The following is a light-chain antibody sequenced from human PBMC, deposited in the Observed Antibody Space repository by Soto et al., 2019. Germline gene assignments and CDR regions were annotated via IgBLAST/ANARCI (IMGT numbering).Light chain of an antibody. CDR3: QQYDTSPLT. CDR2: GAS. Sequence: EMVLTQSPGTLSLSPGERATLSCRASQSLSSSYLAWYQQKPGQAPRLLIYGASSRATGIPDRFSGSGSGTDFTLTISRLEPEDFAVYHCQQYDTSPLTFGGGTKVEIK. J-gene: IGKJ4*02. CDR1: QSLSSSY. V-gene: IGKV3-20*01.